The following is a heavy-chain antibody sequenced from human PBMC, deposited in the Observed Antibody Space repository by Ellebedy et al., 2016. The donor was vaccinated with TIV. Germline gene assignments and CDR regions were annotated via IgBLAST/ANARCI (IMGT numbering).Heavy chain of an antibody. V-gene: IGHV3-21*01. CDR2: FGISDAFI. D-gene: IGHD1-1*01. J-gene: IGHJ4*02. CDR1: GLFLNYCS. CDR3: AIDGCLYTGRWFYEI. Sequence: GESLKISXEVTGLFLNYCSMSWVRPTPGKGLEWVSSFGISDAFIFHADSVKGRFTISRDYARNSVFLQLNNLRPDDTALYYCAIDGCLYTGRWFYEIWGQGTRVTVSA.